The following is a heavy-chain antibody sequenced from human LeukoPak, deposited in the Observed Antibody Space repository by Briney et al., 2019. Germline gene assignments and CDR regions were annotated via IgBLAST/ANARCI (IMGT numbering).Heavy chain of an antibody. CDR1: GGSISSGGYY. J-gene: IGHJ4*02. Sequence: SETLSLTCTVSGGSISSGGYYWGWIRRPPGKGLEWIGTIYHSGSTYYNPSLKSRVTISVDTSKKQFSLKLSSVTAADTAVYYCARGLDCSGGSCFPLDYWGQGTLVTVSS. CDR2: IYHSGST. V-gene: IGHV4-39*01. D-gene: IGHD2-15*01. CDR3: ARGLDCSGGSCFPLDY.